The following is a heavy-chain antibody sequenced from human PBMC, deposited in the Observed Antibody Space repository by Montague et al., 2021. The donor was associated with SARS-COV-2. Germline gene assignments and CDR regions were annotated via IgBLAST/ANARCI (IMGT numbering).Heavy chain of an antibody. CDR2: IYYSGNN. J-gene: IGHJ4*02. V-gene: IGHV4-61*08. CDR1: GGSISSGDYY. Sequence: SETLSLTCTVSGGSISSGDYYWSWIRQPPGKDLEWIGNIYYSGNNNYNPTHKCRVTISVDTYKNQFSLKLSSVTATDTAVYYCARGFDYWGQGTLVTVSS. CDR3: ARGFDY.